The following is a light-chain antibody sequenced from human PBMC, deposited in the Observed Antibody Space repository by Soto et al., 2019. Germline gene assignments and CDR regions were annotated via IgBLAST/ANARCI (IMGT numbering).Light chain of an antibody. Sequence: IVLTQSPGTLSLSPGERATLSCRASQSVSGSYLAWYQQKPGQAPRRLIYGASSRATGIPDRFSGSGSGTDFTLTIDGLEPEDFVVYYCQQYGYSPITFGQGTRLENK. CDR3: QQYGYSPIT. J-gene: IGKJ5*01. CDR2: GAS. CDR1: QSVSGSY. V-gene: IGKV3-20*01.